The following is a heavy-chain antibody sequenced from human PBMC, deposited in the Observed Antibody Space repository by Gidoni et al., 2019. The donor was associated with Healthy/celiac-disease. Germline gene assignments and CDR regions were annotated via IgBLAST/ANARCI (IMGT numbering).Heavy chain of an antibody. D-gene: IGHD2-21*01. CDR2: ITRSCNTI. V-gene: IGHV3-11*01. J-gene: IGHJ4*02. CDR3: ARARSVAEFDY. Sequence: QVQLVESGGGLVKPGGSLRLSCAASGFAFSDYYMSCIRQAPGKGLEWVSFITRSCNTIYFAGSVKGRFTISRDNAKNSLFLQMNSRRAEDTAIYYCARARSVAEFDYWGQGTLVTVSS. CDR1: GFAFSDYY.